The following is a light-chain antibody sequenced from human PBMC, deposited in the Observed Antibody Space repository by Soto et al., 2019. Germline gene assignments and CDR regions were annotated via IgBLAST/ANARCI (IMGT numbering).Light chain of an antibody. Sequence: QSALSQPPSVSGAPGQRITISCTGSSSNIGANYDVHWYRQVPGTAPKLLMSGDNNRPSGVADRFSGSKSGTSASLAITRLQAEDEADYYCQSYDSSLNRVFGTGTKLT. V-gene: IGLV1-40*01. CDR2: GDN. CDR3: QSYDSSLNRV. J-gene: IGLJ1*01. CDR1: SSNIGANYD.